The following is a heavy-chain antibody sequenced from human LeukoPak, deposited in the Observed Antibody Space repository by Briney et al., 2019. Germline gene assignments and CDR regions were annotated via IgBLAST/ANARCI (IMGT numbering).Heavy chain of an antibody. CDR3: ARQPGNYFDY. V-gene: IGHV4-28*01. CDR1: GYSISSSNW. Sequence: SDTLSLTCAVSGYSISSSNWWGWIRQPPGKGLEWIGYIYYSGSTNYNPSLKSRVTMSVDTSKNQFSLKLSSVTAADTAVYYCARQPGNYFDYWGQGTLVTVSS. J-gene: IGHJ4*02. CDR2: IYYSGST.